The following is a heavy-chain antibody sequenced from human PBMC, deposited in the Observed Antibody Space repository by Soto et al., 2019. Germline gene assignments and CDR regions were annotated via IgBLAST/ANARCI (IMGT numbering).Heavy chain of an antibody. CDR3: AGEIDATTATSLDY. J-gene: IGHJ4*02. V-gene: IGHV1-3*01. CDR1: GYTFSGSV. Sequence: QVQLVQSGAEVKKPGASVQVSCKASGYTFSGSVMHWVRQAPGQGLEWMGWINADNGNTKYSQKFQGRVTMTWDTSATTAYMELSTLRPEDTAIYYCAGEIDATTATSLDYWGQGTLVTVSS. CDR2: INADNGNT. D-gene: IGHD4-17*01.